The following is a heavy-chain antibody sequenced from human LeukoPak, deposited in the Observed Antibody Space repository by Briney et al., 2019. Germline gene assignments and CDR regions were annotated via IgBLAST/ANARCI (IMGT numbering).Heavy chain of an antibody. D-gene: IGHD3-3*01. CDR2: IYRSGST. V-gene: IGHV4-30-2*01. CDR1: GGSISSGGYS. Sequence: SQTLSLTCAVSGGSISSGGYSWSWIRQPPGKGLEWIGYIYRSGSTYYNPSLKSRVTISVDRSKNQFSLKLSSVTAADTAVYYCARSPYDSGAFDIWGQGTMVTVSS. J-gene: IGHJ3*02. CDR3: ARSPYDSGAFDI.